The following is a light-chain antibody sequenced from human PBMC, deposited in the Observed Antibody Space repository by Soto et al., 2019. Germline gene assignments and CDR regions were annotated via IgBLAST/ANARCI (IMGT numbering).Light chain of an antibody. J-gene: IGKJ2*01. V-gene: IGKV3-15*01. CDR2: GAS. CDR3: QHYDNWPYT. Sequence: EIVMTHSPATLSVSPGERATLSCRASQTVGNNLAWYQQKPGQAPRLLIYGASTRATAIPARFSGSGSGTEFTLTVSSLHSEDFAVYFCQHYDNWPYTFGQGTKLEIK. CDR1: QTVGNN.